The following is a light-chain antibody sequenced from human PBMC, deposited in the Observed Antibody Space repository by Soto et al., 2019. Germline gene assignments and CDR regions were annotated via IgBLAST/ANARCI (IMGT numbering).Light chain of an antibody. V-gene: IGKV1-12*01. CDR1: QGISSW. CDR2: AAS. CDR3: QQDNSFPYA. Sequence: DTQMTQSPSSVSASVGDRVTITCRASQGISSWLAWYQQKPGKAPKLLIYAASSLQSGLPSRFSGSGSGTDLNLTISSLQPEYFATNYCQQDNSFPYAFDQGNKLEIK. J-gene: IGKJ2*01.